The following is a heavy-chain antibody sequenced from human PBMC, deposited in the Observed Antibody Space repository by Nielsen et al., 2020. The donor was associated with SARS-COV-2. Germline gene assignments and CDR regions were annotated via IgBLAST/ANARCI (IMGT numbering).Heavy chain of an antibody. J-gene: IGHJ4*02. Sequence: ASVKVSCKASGYTFTSYAMNWVRQAPGQGLEWMGWINTNTGNPTYAQGFTGHFAFSLDTSVSTAYLQISSLKAEDTAVYYCARVHPVVPAALDYWGQGTLVTVSS. V-gene: IGHV7-4-1*02. CDR3: ARVHPVVPAALDY. CDR2: INTNTGNP. D-gene: IGHD2-2*01. CDR1: GYTFTSYA.